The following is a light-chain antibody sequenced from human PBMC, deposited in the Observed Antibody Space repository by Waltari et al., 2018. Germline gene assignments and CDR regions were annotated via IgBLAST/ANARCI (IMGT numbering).Light chain of an antibody. Sequence: QSVLTQPPSASGTPGQRVTISCSGSRSNTGSNYVYWYQQLPGPAPKLLIYRNNQRPSGVPDRFSVSKSGTSASLDISGLRSEDEADYYCAVWDDSLSGRVFGGGTKVTVL. J-gene: IGLJ3*02. V-gene: IGLV1-47*01. CDR2: RNN. CDR3: AVWDDSLSGRV. CDR1: RSNTGSNY.